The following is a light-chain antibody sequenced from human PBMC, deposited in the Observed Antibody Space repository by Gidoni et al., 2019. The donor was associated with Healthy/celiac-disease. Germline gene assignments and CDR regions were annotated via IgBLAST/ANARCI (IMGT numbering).Light chain of an antibody. CDR1: QSVSSSY. V-gene: IGKV3-20*01. CDR3: QQFLGT. J-gene: IGKJ1*01. CDR2: GAS. Sequence: EIVLTQSPGTLSLSPGERATLSCRASQSVSSSYLAWYQQKPGQAPRLLIYGASSRATGIPDRFSGSGSGTDFTLTISRLEPEDFAVHYCQQFLGTFGQGTKVEIK.